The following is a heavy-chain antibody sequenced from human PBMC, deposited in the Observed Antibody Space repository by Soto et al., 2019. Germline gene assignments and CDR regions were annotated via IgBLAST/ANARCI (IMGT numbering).Heavy chain of an antibody. V-gene: IGHV1-18*01. Sequence: QVQLAQSGAEVKKPGASVTVSCQASGYTFSSYGISWVRQAPGQGLEWVGWISVHNGYTKYATELQGRVTMTTDTSTSTAYMELRSLRSDDSAVYYCARLEHNFGPHDYWGQGTLVTVTS. CDR3: ARLEHNFGPHDY. CDR1: GYTFSSYG. D-gene: IGHD1-1*01. CDR2: ISVHNGYT. J-gene: IGHJ4*02.